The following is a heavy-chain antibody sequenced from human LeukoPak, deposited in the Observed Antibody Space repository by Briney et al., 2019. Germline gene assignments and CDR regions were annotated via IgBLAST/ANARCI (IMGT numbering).Heavy chain of an antibody. D-gene: IGHD1-26*01. CDR1: GFTFSSYS. CDR2: ISSSSSYI. J-gene: IGHJ4*02. V-gene: IGHV3-21*01. Sequence: GGSLRLSCAASGFTFSSYSINWVRQAPGKGLEWVSSISSSSSYISYADSVMGRFTISRDNAKNSLYLQMNSLRAEDTAVYYCAGEVGATRAFDYWGQGTLVTVSS. CDR3: AGEVGATRAFDY.